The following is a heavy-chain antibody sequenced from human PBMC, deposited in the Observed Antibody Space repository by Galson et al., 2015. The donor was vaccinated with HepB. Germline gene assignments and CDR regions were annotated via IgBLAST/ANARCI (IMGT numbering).Heavy chain of an antibody. CDR3: AREPEMVAGTVEFDY. V-gene: IGHV1-69*04. J-gene: IGHJ4*02. D-gene: IGHD6-19*01. CDR2: IIPILGIA. Sequence: SVKVSCKASGGTFSSYTISWVRQAPGQGLEWMGRIIPILGIADYAQKFQGRVTITADKSTSTAYMELSSLRSEDTAVYYCAREPEMVAGTVEFDYWGQGTLVTVSS. CDR1: GGTFSSYT.